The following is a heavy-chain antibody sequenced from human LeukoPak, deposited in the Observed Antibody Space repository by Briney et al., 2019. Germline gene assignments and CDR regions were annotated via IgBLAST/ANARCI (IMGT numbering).Heavy chain of an antibody. V-gene: IGHV4-39*07. J-gene: IGHJ4*02. CDR1: GGSISTSSYY. Sequence: SETLSLTCTVSGGSISTSSYYWGWIRQPPGKGLEWIGEINHSGSANYNPSLKSRVTISVDTSKNQFSLKLSSVTAADTAVYYCARSGALPGYCSSTSCYTGISSAFDYWGQGTLVTVSS. D-gene: IGHD2-2*02. CDR3: ARSGALPGYCSSTSCYTGISSAFDY. CDR2: INHSGSA.